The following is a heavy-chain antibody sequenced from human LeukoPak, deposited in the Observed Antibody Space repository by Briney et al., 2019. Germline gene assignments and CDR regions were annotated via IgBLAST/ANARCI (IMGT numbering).Heavy chain of an antibody. V-gene: IGHV4-39*01. CDR2: IFYSGAT. CDR1: GGSISSSGYS. CDR3: ARPGGQGYYYSGMDV. J-gene: IGHJ6*02. Sequence: SETLSLTCSVSGGSISSSGYSWGWIRQPPGKGLGWIGSIFYSGATYYNPSLKSRLTISMDTSKNQFSLKLSSVTAADTAVYYCARPGGQGYYYSGMDVWGQGTTVTVSS.